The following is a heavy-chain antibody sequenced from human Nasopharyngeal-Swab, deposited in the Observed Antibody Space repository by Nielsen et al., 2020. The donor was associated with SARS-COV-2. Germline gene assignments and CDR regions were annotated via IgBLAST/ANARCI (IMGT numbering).Heavy chain of an antibody. V-gene: IGHV4-34*01. J-gene: IGHJ4*02. CDR2: INHSGST. CDR3: ARFPTQQLGYDY. Sequence: NWIRQPPGKGLEWIGEINHSGSTNYNPSLKSRVTISVDTSKNQFSLKLSSVTAADTAVYYCARFPTQQLGYDYWGQRTLVTVSS. D-gene: IGHD6-13*01.